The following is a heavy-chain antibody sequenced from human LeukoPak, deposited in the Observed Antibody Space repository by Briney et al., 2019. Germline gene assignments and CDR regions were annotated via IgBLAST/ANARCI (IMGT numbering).Heavy chain of an antibody. CDR1: GFTFDDYA. V-gene: IGHV3-9*01. Sequence: GGSLRLSCAASGFTFDDYAMHWVRHAPGKGLEWVSGISWNSGSIGYADSVKGRFTISRVNAKNSLYLQMNSLRAEDTALYYCAKRFGELFGHWGQGTMVTVSS. CDR2: ISWNSGSI. CDR3: AKRFGELFGH. J-gene: IGHJ3*01. D-gene: IGHD3-10*01.